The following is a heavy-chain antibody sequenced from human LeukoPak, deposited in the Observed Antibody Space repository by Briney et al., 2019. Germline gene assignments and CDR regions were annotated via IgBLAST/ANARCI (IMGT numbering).Heavy chain of an antibody. D-gene: IGHD6-13*01. CDR2: IYTSGGT. CDR3: ARGGDSSSWSVDY. V-gene: IGHV4-61*02. CDR1: GGSITNLNYY. Sequence: SQTLSLTCTVSGGSITNLNYYWTWIRQPAGKRLEWIGRIYTSGGTNYNPSLKSRVTMSVDRSKNQFSLRLSSVTAADTAVYYCARGGDSSSWSVDYWGQGTLVTVSS. J-gene: IGHJ4*02.